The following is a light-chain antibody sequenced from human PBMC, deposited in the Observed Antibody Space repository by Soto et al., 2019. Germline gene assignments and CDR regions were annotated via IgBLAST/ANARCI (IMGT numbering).Light chain of an antibody. Sequence: QTVVTQEPSQTVSPGGTVTLTCGSSTGTVTSGHYPYWFQQKPGQAPKTLIYDTSNKHSWTPVRFSGSLLGGKAALTLSGAQPEDEAEYYCLLSYSGARGIFGGGTKLTVL. CDR3: LLSYSGARGI. CDR2: DTS. CDR1: TGTVTSGHY. V-gene: IGLV7-46*01. J-gene: IGLJ2*01.